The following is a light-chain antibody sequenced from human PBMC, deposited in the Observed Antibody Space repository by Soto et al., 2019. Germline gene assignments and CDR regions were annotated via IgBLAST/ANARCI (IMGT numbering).Light chain of an antibody. CDR3: TSFARGSTLV. Sequence: QSVLTQPAAVSGSPGQSITISCTGTSRDVGTYNLVSWYQQYPGKAPKLMIYATSKRPSGVSNRFSGSKSGDTASLTISGLQAEDEADYYCTSFARGSTLVFGGGTKVTVL. CDR1: SRDVGTYNL. J-gene: IGLJ3*02. CDR2: ATS. V-gene: IGLV2-23*01.